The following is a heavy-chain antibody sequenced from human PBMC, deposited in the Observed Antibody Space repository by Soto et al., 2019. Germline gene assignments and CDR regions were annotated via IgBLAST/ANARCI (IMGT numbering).Heavy chain of an antibody. CDR1: GYTFTGYY. V-gene: IGHV1-2*02. J-gene: IGHJ4*02. CDR3: GRQSWDRSGWVFAY. CDR2: INPNSGGT. D-gene: IGHD6-19*01. Sequence: HVQLVQSGAEVKKPGASVKVSCKASGYTFTGYYMHWVRQAPGQGLEWMGWINPNSGGTNYAQKFQGRVTMSRDTSISTAYMELSRLRSDDTAVYYCGRQSWDRSGWVFAYWGRGTLVTVSS.